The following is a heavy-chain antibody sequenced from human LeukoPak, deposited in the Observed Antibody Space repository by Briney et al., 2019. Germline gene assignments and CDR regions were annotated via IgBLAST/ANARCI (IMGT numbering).Heavy chain of an antibody. J-gene: IGHJ4*02. D-gene: IGHD3-3*02. CDR3: ASLARDY. CDR1: GVIVSSTY. CDR2: IHNDGST. V-gene: IGHV3-53*01. Sequence: GGSLRLSCAVSGVIVSSTYMTWVRQAPGKGLEWVSVIHNDGSTYHADSVKGRFTISRDNSKNTLYLQMNSLRVEDTAAYYCASLARDYWGQGTLVTVSS.